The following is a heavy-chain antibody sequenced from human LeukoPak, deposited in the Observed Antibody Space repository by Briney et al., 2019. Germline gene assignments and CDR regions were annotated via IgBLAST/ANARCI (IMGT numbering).Heavy chain of an antibody. Sequence: GESLTLSCAASGFTFGSYWWRWVRQAPGKGLVWVAYVNHDGRSTSYAASVKGRFTISIDTSKFKVYLKMSSVSADDTAVYYCVRDVWGDRDCSIEYWGQGALVTVST. D-gene: IGHD2-21*02. V-gene: IGHV3-74*01. J-gene: IGHJ4*02. CDR2: VNHDGRST. CDR3: VRDVWGDRDCSIEY. CDR1: GFTFGSYW.